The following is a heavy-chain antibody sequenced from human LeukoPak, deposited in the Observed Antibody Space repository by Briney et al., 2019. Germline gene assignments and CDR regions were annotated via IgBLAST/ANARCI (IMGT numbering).Heavy chain of an antibody. CDR3: ARGRRGGGYSSFTFDY. Sequence: ASVKVSCKASGYTFTSYDINWVRQATGRGLEWMGWMNPNSGNTGYAQKFQGRVTITRNTSISTAYMELSSLRSEDTAVYYCARGRRGGGYSSFTFDYWGQGTLVTVSS. J-gene: IGHJ4*02. D-gene: IGHD6-13*01. CDR1: GYTFTSYD. V-gene: IGHV1-8*03. CDR2: MNPNSGNT.